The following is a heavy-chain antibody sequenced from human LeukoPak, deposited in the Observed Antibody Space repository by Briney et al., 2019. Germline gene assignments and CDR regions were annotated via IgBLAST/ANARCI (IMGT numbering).Heavy chain of an antibody. V-gene: IGHV3-53*01. CDR3: ARNENSGWGYFDY. J-gene: IGHJ4*02. CDR1: GFTVSSNY. Sequence: GGSLRLSCAASGFTVSSNYMSWVRQAPGKGLEWVSVIYSGGSTYYADSVKGRFTISRDNSKNTLYLQMNSLRAEDTAVYYCARNENSGWGYFDYWGQGTLVTVSS. CDR2: IYSGGST. D-gene: IGHD5-12*01.